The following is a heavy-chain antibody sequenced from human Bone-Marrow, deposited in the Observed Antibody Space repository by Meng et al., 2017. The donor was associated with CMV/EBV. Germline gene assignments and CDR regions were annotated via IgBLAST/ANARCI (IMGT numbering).Heavy chain of an antibody. J-gene: IGHJ6*02. CDR1: GGSFSGYY. Sequence: SETLSLTCAVYGGSFSGYYWSWIRQPPGKGLEWIGEINHSGSTNYNPSLKSRVTISVDTSKNQFSLKLSSVTAADTAVYYCARGHEHYGMGVWGQGTTVTVSS. V-gene: IGHV4-34*01. CDR3: ARGHEHYGMGV. CDR2: INHSGST.